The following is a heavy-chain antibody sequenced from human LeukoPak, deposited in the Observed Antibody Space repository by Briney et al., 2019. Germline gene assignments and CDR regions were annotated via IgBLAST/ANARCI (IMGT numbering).Heavy chain of an antibody. CDR2: ISYDGSNK. J-gene: IGHJ3*02. V-gene: IGHV3-30-3*01. CDR3: ARASDYGNAFDI. Sequence: GGSLRLSCAASGFTFSSYAMHWVRQAPGKGLEWVAVISYDGSNKYYADSVKGRFTISRDNSKNTLYLQMNSLRAEDTAVYYCARASDYGNAFDIWGQGTMVTVSS. D-gene: IGHD4-17*01. CDR1: GFTFSSYA.